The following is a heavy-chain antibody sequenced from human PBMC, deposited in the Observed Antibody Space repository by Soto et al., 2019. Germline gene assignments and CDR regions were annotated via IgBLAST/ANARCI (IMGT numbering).Heavy chain of an antibody. CDR2: IYYTGSNNY. Sequence: QVQLQESGPGLVKPSETLSLTCTISGGSISGYYWAWVRQSPRKGLEWIGYIYYTGSNNYNYNPSINSRVSMSVDTYKNQFSLKLSSVTAADSAVYYCARHSSGWYLDRWGQGTLVTVSS. D-gene: IGHD6-19*01. CDR1: GGSISGYY. V-gene: IGHV4-59*08. CDR3: ARHSSGWYLDR. J-gene: IGHJ4*02.